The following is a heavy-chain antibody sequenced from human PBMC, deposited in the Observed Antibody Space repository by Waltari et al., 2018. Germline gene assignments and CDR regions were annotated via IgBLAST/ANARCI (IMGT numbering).Heavy chain of an antibody. CDR2: IYTSGST. J-gene: IGHJ4*02. D-gene: IGHD1-26*01. Sequence: QVQLQESGPGLVKPSQTLSLTCPVSGGSISSGRYYWRWLRQPAGKGLEWIGRIYTSGSTNYNPSLKSRVTISVDTSKTQFSLKLSSVTAADTAVYYCASEAGAGGSRTAGFDYWGQGTLVTVSS. CDR3: ASEAGAGGSRTAGFDY. CDR1: GGSISSGRYY. V-gene: IGHV4-61*02.